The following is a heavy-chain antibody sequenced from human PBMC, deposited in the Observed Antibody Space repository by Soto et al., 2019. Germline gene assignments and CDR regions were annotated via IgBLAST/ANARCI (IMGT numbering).Heavy chain of an antibody. CDR3: ARDSNPSGWHAGFDP. D-gene: IGHD6-19*01. V-gene: IGHV4-59*01. J-gene: IGHJ5*02. Sequence: NPSETLSLTCTVSGASISSYSWSWIRQPPGKGLEWIGYIYYSGSTNYNPSLKSRLTISVDTSKNQFSLKLTSLTAADTAVYYCARDSNPSGWHAGFDPWGQGTLVTVSS. CDR2: IYYSGST. CDR1: GASISSYS.